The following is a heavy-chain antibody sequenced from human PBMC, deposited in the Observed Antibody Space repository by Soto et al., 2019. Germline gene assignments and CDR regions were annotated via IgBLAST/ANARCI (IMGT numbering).Heavy chain of an antibody. CDR2: INHGGTS. D-gene: IGHD4-17*01. CDR1: GGSFSGYY. V-gene: IGHV4-34*01. Sequence: SETLSLTCAVHGGSFSGYYWDWIRQPPGKGLEWIGEINHGGTSNYNPSLKSRAIISVDTSKNQFSLKLTSVTAADTAVYYCARAPSYGDYYYYGMDVWGQGTTVTVSS. J-gene: IGHJ6*02. CDR3: ARAPSYGDYYYYGMDV.